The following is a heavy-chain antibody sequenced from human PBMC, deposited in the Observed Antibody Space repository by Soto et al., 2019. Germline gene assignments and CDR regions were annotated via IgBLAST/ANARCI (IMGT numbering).Heavy chain of an antibody. V-gene: IGHV5-51*01. CDR3: AILTTVELGGYYGMDV. CDR2: IYPGDSDT. CDR1: GYSFTSYW. D-gene: IGHD4-17*01. J-gene: IGHJ6*02. Sequence: GESLKISCKGSGYSFTSYWIGWVRQMPGKGLEWMGIIYPGDSDTRYSPSFQGQVTISADKSISTAYLQWSSLKASDTAMYYCAILTTVELGGYYGMDVWGQGTTVTVSS.